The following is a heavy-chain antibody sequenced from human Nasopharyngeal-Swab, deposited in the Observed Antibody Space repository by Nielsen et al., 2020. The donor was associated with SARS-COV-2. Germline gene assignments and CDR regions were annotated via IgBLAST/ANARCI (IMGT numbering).Heavy chain of an antibody. CDR3: AAFSGFDC. V-gene: IGHV3-74*01. Sequence: GESLKISCAASGYTFSNYWMHWVRQVPGKGLVWVSRINIDGSITDYADSVKGRFTISRDTSKNTLYLQMNSLRAEDTAEYYCAAFSGFDCWGQGTLVTVSS. J-gene: IGHJ4*02. CDR1: GYTFSNYW. D-gene: IGHD1-26*01. CDR2: INIDGSIT.